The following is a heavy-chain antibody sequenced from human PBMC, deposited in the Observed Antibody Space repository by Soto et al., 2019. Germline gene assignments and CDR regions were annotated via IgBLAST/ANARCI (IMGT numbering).Heavy chain of an antibody. V-gene: IGHV3-11*01. CDR3: AIRSTMVTEFGD. D-gene: IGHD3-10*01. CDR2: ISGSGNTI. CDR1: GFSFSDYF. J-gene: IGHJ4*02. Sequence: QVQMVESGGTLVKPGGSLRLSCAASGFSFSDYFMSSIRQAPGKRMEWLTYISGSGNTIFYAVAVMGRFTISRDNAQNSLFLQMNILRAHDTTVYYSAIRSTMVTEFGDWGQGNLVACSS.